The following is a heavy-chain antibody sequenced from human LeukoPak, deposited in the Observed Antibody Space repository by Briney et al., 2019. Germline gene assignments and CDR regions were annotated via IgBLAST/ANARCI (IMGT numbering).Heavy chain of an antibody. J-gene: IGHJ6*03. CDR2: IRYDGSNK. Sequence: GGSLRLSCAASGFTFSSYGMHWVRQAPGKGLEWVAFIRYDGSNKYYADSVKGRFTISRDNSKNTLYLQMNSLRAEDTAVYYCARSVRGYDSSGYYYRGAYYYYMDVWGKGTTVTISS. V-gene: IGHV3-30*02. CDR3: ARSVRGYDSSGYYYRGAYYYYMDV. D-gene: IGHD3-22*01. CDR1: GFTFSSYG.